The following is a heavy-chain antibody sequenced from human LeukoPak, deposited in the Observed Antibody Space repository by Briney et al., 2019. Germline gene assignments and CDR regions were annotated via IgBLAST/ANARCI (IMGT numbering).Heavy chain of an antibody. D-gene: IGHD6-19*01. J-gene: IGHJ5*02. CDR2: IKKDGTEK. Sequence: PGGSLRLSCAASGFTVSSTYMSWVRQAPGKGLEWVANIKKDGTEKKYVDSVKGRFTISRDNAKNSLYLQMNSLRAEDTALYYCAREGGSGWYSGWFDPWGQGTLVTVSS. V-gene: IGHV3-7*01. CDR1: GFTVSSTY. CDR3: AREGGSGWYSGWFDP.